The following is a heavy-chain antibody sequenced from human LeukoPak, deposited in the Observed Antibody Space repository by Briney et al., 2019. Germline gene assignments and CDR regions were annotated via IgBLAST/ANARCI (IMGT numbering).Heavy chain of an antibody. V-gene: IGHV3-23*01. J-gene: IGHJ3*02. D-gene: IGHD3-16*02. CDR3: ALNGREVPSGAFDI. Sequence: GGSLRLSCAASGFTFNSYSMSWVRQAPGKGLEWVSAISGSGGSTYYADSVKSRFTISRDNSKNTLYLQMNSLRAEDTAVYYCALNGREVPSGAFDIWGQGTTVTVSS. CDR1: GFTFNSYS. CDR2: ISGSGGST.